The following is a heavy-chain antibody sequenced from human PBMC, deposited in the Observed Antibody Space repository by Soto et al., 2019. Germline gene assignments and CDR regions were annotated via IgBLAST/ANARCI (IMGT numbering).Heavy chain of an antibody. D-gene: IGHD3-3*01. J-gene: IGHJ3*02. Sequence: SETLSLTCSVYGESFSGYYWSWIRQPPGKGLEWIGEINHSGSTNYNPSLKSRVTISVDTSKNQFSLKLSSVTAADTAVYYCARNSYYDFWSGSAAKLQIGFDIWGQGTMVTVSS. CDR1: GESFSGYY. V-gene: IGHV4-34*01. CDR3: ARNSYYDFWSGSAAKLQIGFDI. CDR2: INHSGST.